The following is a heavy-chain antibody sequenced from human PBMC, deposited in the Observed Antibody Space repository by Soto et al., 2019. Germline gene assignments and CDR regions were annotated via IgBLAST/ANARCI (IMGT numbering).Heavy chain of an antibody. V-gene: IGHV3-30*03. CDR2: ISYDGSNK. CDR1: GFTFSSYG. J-gene: IGHJ3*02. D-gene: IGHD2-2*01. CDR3: ARVLGCSSTSCYHDAFDI. Sequence: GGSLRLSCAASGFTFSSYGMHWVRQAPGKGLEWVAVISYDGSNKYYADSVKGRFTISRDNSKNTLYLQMNSLRAEDTAVYYCARVLGCSSTSCYHDAFDIWGQGTMVTVSS.